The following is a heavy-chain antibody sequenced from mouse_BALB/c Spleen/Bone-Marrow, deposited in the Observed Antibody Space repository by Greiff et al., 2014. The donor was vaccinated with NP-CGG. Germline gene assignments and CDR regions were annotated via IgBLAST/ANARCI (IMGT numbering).Heavy chain of an antibody. Sequence: EVNVVESGGDLVKPGGSLKLSCAASGFTFSSYGMSWGRQTPDKRLEWVATISSGGSNTYYPDSVKGRFTISRDNAKNTLYLQMSGLKSEDTAMYYCARHQRYYAMDYWGQGTSVTVSS. CDR3: ARHQRYYAMDY. CDR1: GFTFSSYG. J-gene: IGHJ4*01. CDR2: ISSGGSNT. V-gene: IGHV5-6*01.